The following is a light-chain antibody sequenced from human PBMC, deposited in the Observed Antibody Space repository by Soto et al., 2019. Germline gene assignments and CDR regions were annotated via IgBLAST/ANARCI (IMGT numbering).Light chain of an antibody. CDR2: GAS. J-gene: IGKJ1*01. V-gene: IGKV3-20*01. CDR3: QQYYSSRT. Sequence: ENVLTQSPGTLSLSPGERATLSCRASQSVSSNYLAWYQQKPGQAPRLLIYGASIRASGVPDRFSGSGSGTDFTLAISRLQPDDFAVYDCQQYYSSRTFGQGT. CDR1: QSVSSNY.